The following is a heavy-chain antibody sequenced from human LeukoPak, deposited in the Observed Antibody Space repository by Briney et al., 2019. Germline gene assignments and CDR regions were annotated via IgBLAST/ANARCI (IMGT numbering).Heavy chain of an antibody. V-gene: IGHV4-39*07. Sequence: SETLSLTCSVSGGSFTSSSFYWGWIRQPPGKGLEWIGSIYYDGNTYYNPSLKSQVTISVDTSKNQFSLKLTSVTAADTAVYYCARELYSGSYPDAFDIWGQGTLVTVSS. CDR3: ARELYSGSYPDAFDI. CDR2: IYYDGNT. D-gene: IGHD1-26*01. CDR1: GGSFTSSSFY. J-gene: IGHJ3*02.